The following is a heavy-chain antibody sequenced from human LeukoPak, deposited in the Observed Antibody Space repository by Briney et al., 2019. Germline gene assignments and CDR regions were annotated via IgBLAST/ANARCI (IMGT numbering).Heavy chain of an antibody. CDR1: GYTFTSYG. J-gene: IGHJ4*02. V-gene: IGHV1-69*05. Sequence: GASVKVSCKASGYTFTSYGISWVRQAPGQGLEWMGRIIPIFGTANYAQKFQGRVTITTDESTSTAYMELSSLRSEDTAVYYCASPGLSTMVRGFNFDYWGQGTLVTVSS. D-gene: IGHD3-10*01. CDR2: IIPIFGTA. CDR3: ASPGLSTMVRGFNFDY.